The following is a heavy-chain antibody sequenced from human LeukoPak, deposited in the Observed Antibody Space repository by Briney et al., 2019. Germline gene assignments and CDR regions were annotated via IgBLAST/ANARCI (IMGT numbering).Heavy chain of an antibody. J-gene: IGHJ4*02. CDR3: ARVEASSSWYSIDY. CDR1: GGSIRSYY. D-gene: IGHD6-13*01. CDR2: IYYSGST. V-gene: IGHV4-59*01. Sequence: KPSETLSLTCTVSGGSIRSYYWSWIRQPPGKGLEWIGYIYYSGSTNYNPSLKSRVTISLDTSKNQVSLKLISVTAADTAVYYCARVEASSSWYSIDYWGQGTLVTVSS.